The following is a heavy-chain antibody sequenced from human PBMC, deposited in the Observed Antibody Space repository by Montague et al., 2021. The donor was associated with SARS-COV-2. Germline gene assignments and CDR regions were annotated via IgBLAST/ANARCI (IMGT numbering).Heavy chain of an antibody. CDR1: GGSISNYY. J-gene: IGHJ6*02. D-gene: IGHD6-19*01. CDR2: LYTGGST. V-gene: IGHV4-4*07. CDR3: ARESGYSSGWRYYYVMDV. Sequence: SETLSLTCTVSGGSISNYYWTWIRQPAGGGLEWIGRLYTGGSTTXXPSXXXRVPMSVDTSKNQFSLNVTSVTAADTAINYCARESGYSSGWRYYYVMDVWGQGTTVTVS.